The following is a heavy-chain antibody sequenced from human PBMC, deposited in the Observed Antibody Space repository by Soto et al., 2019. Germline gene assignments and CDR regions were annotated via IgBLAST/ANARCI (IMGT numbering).Heavy chain of an antibody. D-gene: IGHD3-16*02. CDR1: GYTFTSYD. CDR2: MNPNSGNT. V-gene: IGHV1-8*01. Sequence: ASVKVSCKASGYTFTSYDINWVRQATGQGLEWMGWMNPNSGNTGYAQKLQGRVTMTRNTSISTAYMELSSLRSEDTAVYYFARGLGGVIVPDYYYYMDVWGKGTTVTVSS. CDR3: ARGLGGVIVPDYYYYMDV. J-gene: IGHJ6*03.